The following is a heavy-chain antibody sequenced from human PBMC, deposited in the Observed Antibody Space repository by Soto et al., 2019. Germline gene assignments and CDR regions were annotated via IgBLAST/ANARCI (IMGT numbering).Heavy chain of an antibody. CDR3: ASEGRGSTWYGGSC. Sequence: QLQLQESGPGLVKPSETLSLTCTASGDSISSSNFYWGWIRQPPGKGLEWIGTVYYTGVTYYNPSCQSRVTLSVDQSTTLFSLRLNSVTGADTAVYYCASEGRGSTWYGGSCWGLGTLVTVSS. CDR2: VYYTGVT. D-gene: IGHD6-13*01. J-gene: IGHJ4*02. V-gene: IGHV4-39*01. CDR1: GDSISSSNFY.